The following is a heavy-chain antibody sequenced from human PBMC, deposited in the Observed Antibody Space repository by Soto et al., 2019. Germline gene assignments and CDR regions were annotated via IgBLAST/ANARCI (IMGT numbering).Heavy chain of an antibody. CDR3: ARGQGAAAGHSTCDY. CDR2: IYDSGNT. CDR1: GGSISGTTYS. J-gene: IGHJ4*02. Sequence: QLQLQESGSGLVKPSQTLSLTCAVSGGSISGTTYSWSWIRQPPVKGLEWIGYIYDSGNTYYNPSLKSQFSIPVDRSKNQFSLQLSSVTAADTAVYYCARGQGAAAGHSTCDYRGKGDLVTVSS. V-gene: IGHV4-30-2*01. D-gene: IGHD6-13*01.